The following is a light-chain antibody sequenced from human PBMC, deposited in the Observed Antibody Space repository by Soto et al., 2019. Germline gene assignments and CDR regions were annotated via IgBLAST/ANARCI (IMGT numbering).Light chain of an antibody. Sequence: DIRMTQSAATLSASLGDRVTITWWASQSISKGLAWYQQKPGKAPNLLIYDASNLKSGVPSRFSGSGYGTEFNLTISSLQTDDFATYYCQQYNSYPITFGQGTRLEIK. CDR1: QSISKG. V-gene: IGKV1-5*01. J-gene: IGKJ5*01. CDR2: DAS. CDR3: QQYNSYPIT.